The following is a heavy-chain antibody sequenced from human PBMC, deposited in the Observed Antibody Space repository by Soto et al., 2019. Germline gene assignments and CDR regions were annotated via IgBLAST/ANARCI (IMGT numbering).Heavy chain of an antibody. D-gene: IGHD3-3*01. Sequence: SETLSLTCTVSGGSISSSRYYWGWIRQPPGKGLEWIGSIYYIGSTYYNPSLKSRVTISVDTSKNQFSLKLSSVTAADTAVYYCASRPVRDFWSGYYSDYYGMDVWGQGTTVTVSS. CDR1: GGSISSSRYY. CDR2: IYYIGST. CDR3: ASRPVRDFWSGYYSDYYGMDV. J-gene: IGHJ6*02. V-gene: IGHV4-39*01.